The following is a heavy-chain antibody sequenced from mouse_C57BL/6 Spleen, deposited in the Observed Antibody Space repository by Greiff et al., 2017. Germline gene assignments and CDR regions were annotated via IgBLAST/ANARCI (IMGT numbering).Heavy chain of an antibody. CDR2: ISYDGSN. Sequence: EVQLQESGPGLVKPSQSLSLTCSVTGYSITSGYYWNWIRQFPGNKLEWMGYISYDGSNNYNPSLKNRISITRDTSKNQFFLKLNSVTTEDTATYYCARSHYYYGSSYAFAYWGQGTLVTVSA. CDR3: ARSHYYYGSSYAFAY. J-gene: IGHJ3*01. D-gene: IGHD1-1*01. CDR1: GYSITSGYY. V-gene: IGHV3-6*01.